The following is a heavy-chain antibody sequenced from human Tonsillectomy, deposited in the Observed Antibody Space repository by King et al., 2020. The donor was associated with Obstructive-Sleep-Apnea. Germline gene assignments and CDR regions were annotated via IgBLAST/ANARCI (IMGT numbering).Heavy chain of an antibody. Sequence: VQLVESGGGLVQPGGSLRLSCAASGFTFSSYWMTWVRQAPGKGLEWVANIKQDESEKFYVDSVRGRFTISRDNAKNSLYLQMNSLRAEDTALYYCAREGSTVTTFRGDAFDIWGQGTMVTVSS. CDR1: GFTFSSYW. J-gene: IGHJ3*02. CDR2: IKQDESEK. V-gene: IGHV3-7*03. CDR3: AREGSTVTTFRGDAFDI. D-gene: IGHD4-17*01.